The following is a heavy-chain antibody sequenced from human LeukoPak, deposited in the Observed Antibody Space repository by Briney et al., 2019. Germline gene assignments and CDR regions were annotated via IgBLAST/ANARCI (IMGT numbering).Heavy chain of an antibody. V-gene: IGHV3-53*01. D-gene: IGHD6-19*01. CDR2: FYVDGST. Sequence: GGSLRLSCAASGFAVTDNYMSWVRQAPGKGLEWVSVFYVDGSTYYAASVEGRLTISRDNSKNTVYLQMNSLRAEDTAVYYCAGGKGWNYFDYWGQGTLVSVSS. CDR3: AGGKGWNYFDY. J-gene: IGHJ4*02. CDR1: GFAVTDNY.